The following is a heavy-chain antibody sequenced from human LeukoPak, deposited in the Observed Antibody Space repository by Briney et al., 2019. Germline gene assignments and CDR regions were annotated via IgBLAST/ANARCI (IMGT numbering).Heavy chain of an antibody. CDR2: IYSGDAT. V-gene: IGHV3-53*01. J-gene: IGHJ4*02. CDR3: ARGRFSGPDDY. D-gene: IGHD6-19*01. Sequence: GGSLRLSCAVSEFSVSSNYMNWVRQAPGKGLEWVSVIYSGDATYYADSVRGRFTISRDNSKNMVSLQMTSLGAEDTAVYYCARGRFSGPDDYWGQGTLVTVSS. CDR1: EFSVSSNY.